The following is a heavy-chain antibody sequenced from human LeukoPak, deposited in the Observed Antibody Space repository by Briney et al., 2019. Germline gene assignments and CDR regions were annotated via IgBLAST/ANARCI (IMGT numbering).Heavy chain of an antibody. Sequence: QPGGSLRLSCAASGFTFNTNAMSWVRQAPGKGLEWVSAISGRTGGTYYADSVKGRFTISRDNSKNTLYLQMNSLRAEDTAVYYCARDQASILRYFDWHPTGGMDVWGQGTTVTVSS. CDR2: ISGRTGGT. D-gene: IGHD3-9*01. CDR3: ARDQASILRYFDWHPTGGMDV. CDR1: GFTFNTNA. V-gene: IGHV3-23*01. J-gene: IGHJ6*02.